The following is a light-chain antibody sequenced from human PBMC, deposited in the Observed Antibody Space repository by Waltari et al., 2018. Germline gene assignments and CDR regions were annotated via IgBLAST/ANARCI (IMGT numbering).Light chain of an antibody. J-gene: IGLJ3*02. CDR3: LLYMGSGIWV. CDR1: SGSVSPTSY. Sequence: QTVVTQEPSLSVSPGGTVTLTCALTSGSVSPTSYASWYHQTPGQPPRTLVYKSNCRSSGVPERFSGSILGNKAALTITGAQADDESDDYCLLYMGSGIWVFGGGTKLTVL. CDR2: KSN. V-gene: IGLV8-61*01.